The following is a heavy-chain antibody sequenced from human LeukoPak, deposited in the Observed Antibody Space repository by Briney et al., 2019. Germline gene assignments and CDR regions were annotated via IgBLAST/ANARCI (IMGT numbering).Heavy chain of an antibody. CDR3: ARGTGY. Sequence: PSETLSLTCAVSGGSMSSGGYSWSWIRQPPGKGLEWIGYIYHSGSTYYNPSLKSRVTISIDRSKNQFSLNLSSVTAADTAVYYCARGTGYWGQGTLVTVSS. CDR2: IYHSGST. V-gene: IGHV4-30-2*01. J-gene: IGHJ4*02. CDR1: GGSMSSGGYS.